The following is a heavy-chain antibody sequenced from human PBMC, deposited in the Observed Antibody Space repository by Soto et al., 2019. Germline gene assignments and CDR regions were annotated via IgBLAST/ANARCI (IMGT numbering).Heavy chain of an antibody. CDR1: GCSISSGGYS. J-gene: IGHJ5*02. CDR2: IYHSGST. Sequence: SETLSLTCAVSGCSISSGGYSWSWIRQPPGKGLEWIGYIYHSGSTYYNPSLKSRVTISVDRSKNQFSLKLSSVTAADTAVYYCARAPRPGLSWFDPWGQGTLVTV. V-gene: IGHV4-30-2*01. CDR3: ARAPRPGLSWFDP.